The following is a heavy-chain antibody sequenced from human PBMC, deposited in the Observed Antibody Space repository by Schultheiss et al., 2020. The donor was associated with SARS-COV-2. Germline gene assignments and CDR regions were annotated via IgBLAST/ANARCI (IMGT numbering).Heavy chain of an antibody. Sequence: SETLSLTCTVSGGSISSYYWSWIRQPPGKGLEWIGYIYYSGSTNYNPSLKSRVTISVDTSKNQFSLKLSSVTAADTAVYYCARDDVAASFDPWGQGTLVTVSS. CDR3: ARDDVAASFDP. CDR2: IYYSGST. D-gene: IGHD6-25*01. CDR1: GGSISSYY. J-gene: IGHJ5*02. V-gene: IGHV4-59*12.